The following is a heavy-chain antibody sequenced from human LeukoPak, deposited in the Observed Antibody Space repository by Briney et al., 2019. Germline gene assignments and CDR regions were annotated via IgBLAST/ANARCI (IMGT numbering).Heavy chain of an antibody. CDR3: ARDSEVEEQRLVWFDP. D-gene: IGHD6-25*01. Sequence: VASVKVSCKASGYTFTGYYMHWVRQAPGQGLEWMGWINPNSGGTNYAQKFQGRVTMTRDTSISTAYMELSRLRSDDTAVYYCARDSEVEEQRLVWFDPWGQGTLVTVSS. V-gene: IGHV1-2*02. CDR1: GYTFTGYY. CDR2: INPNSGGT. J-gene: IGHJ5*02.